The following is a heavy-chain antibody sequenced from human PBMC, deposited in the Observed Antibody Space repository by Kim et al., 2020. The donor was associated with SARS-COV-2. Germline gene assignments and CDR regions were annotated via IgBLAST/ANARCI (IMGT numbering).Heavy chain of an antibody. J-gene: IGHJ3*02. V-gene: IGHV1-46*01. CDR2: INPSGGST. CDR1: GYTFTSYY. Sequence: ASVKVSCKASGYTFTSYYMHWVRQAPGQGLEWMGIINPSGGSTSYAQKFQGRVTMTRDTSTSTVYMELSSLRSEDTAVYYCARGGRIAVAGTNAFDIWGQGTMVTVSS. D-gene: IGHD6-19*01. CDR3: ARGGRIAVAGTNAFDI.